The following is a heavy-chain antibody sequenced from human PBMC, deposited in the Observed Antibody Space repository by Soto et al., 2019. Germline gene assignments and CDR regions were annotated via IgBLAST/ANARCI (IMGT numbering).Heavy chain of an antibody. CDR3: ARGLERLYNWFDP. CDR2: INAGNGNT. Sequence: ASVKVSCKASGYTFTSYAMHWVRQAPGQRLEWMGWINAGNGNTKYSQKFQERVTITRDMSTSTAYMELSSLRSEDTAVYYCARGLERLYNWFDPWGQGTLVTVSS. D-gene: IGHD1-1*01. CDR1: GYTFTSYA. V-gene: IGHV1-3*01. J-gene: IGHJ5*02.